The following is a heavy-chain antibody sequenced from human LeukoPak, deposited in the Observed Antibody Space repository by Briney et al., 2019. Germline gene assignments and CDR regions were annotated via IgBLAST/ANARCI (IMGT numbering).Heavy chain of an antibody. Sequence: SETLSLTCAVYGGSFSGYYWSRIRQPPGKGLEWIGEINHSGSTNYNPSLKSRVTISVDTSKNQFSLKLSSVTAADTAVYYCARGRGSSAVTREKKYFQHWGQGTLVTVSS. D-gene: IGHD4-17*01. J-gene: IGHJ1*01. CDR1: GGSFSGYY. CDR2: INHSGST. V-gene: IGHV4-34*01. CDR3: ARGRGSSAVTREKKYFQH.